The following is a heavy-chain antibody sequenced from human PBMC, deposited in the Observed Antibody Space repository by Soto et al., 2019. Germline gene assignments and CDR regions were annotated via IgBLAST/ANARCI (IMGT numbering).Heavy chain of an antibody. CDR2: ISGSGFAT. Sequence: EVQLLESGGSLVQPGGSLRLSCAASGFTFSTYAMGWVRQAPGKGLEWVSAISGSGFATYYADPVKGRFTISRDNSKNTLHLQMNSLSAGDTAVYYSAKDIKGTGTKVIYGSWGQGTLVTVSS. J-gene: IGHJ4*02. V-gene: IGHV3-23*01. CDR1: GFTFSTYA. CDR3: AKDIKGTGTKVIYGS. D-gene: IGHD1-7*01.